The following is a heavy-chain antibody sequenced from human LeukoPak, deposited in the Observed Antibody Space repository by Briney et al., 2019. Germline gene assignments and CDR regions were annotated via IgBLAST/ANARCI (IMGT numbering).Heavy chain of an antibody. Sequence: GESLKISCKGSGYSFTSYWISWVRQMPGKGLEWMGRIDPSDSYTNYSPSFQGHVTISADKSISTAYLQWSSLKASDTAMYYCARQRTVVPAAIDWFDPWGQGTLVTVSP. J-gene: IGHJ5*02. D-gene: IGHD2-2*01. V-gene: IGHV5-10-1*01. CDR2: IDPSDSYT. CDR1: GYSFTSYW. CDR3: ARQRTVVPAAIDWFDP.